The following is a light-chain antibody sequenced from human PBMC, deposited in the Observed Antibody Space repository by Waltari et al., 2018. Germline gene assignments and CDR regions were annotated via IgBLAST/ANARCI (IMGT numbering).Light chain of an antibody. Sequence: DIQMTQSPSSLSASVGDRVNLTCRASQSISSYLNWYQQKPGKAPKLLIYAASSLQSGVPSRCSGSGSGTDFTLTISSLQPEDFATYYCQQSYSTLPLTFGGGTKVEIK. V-gene: IGKV1-39*01. CDR3: QQSYSTLPLT. CDR2: AAS. J-gene: IGKJ4*01. CDR1: QSISSY.